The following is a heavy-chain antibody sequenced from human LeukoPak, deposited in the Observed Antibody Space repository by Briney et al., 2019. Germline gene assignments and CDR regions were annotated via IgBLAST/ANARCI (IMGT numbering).Heavy chain of an antibody. D-gene: IGHD5-18*01. J-gene: IGHJ4*02. CDR1: GDSISRSNW. CDR3: ASDSYGSTHFDY. V-gene: IGHV4-4*02. Sequence: SETLSLTCAVSGDSISRSNWYIWVRQPPGKGLEWIGEIFHSGSTNYNPSLKSRVTISVDKSKNQFSLKVSSVTAADTAVYYCASDSYGSTHFDYWGQGTLVTVSS. CDR2: IFHSGST.